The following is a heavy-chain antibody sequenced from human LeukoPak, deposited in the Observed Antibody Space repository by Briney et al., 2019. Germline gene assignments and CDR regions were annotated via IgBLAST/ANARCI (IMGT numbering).Heavy chain of an antibody. CDR2: KKQDGSET. CDR3: ARDFWGAYRVDYFDS. Sequence: GVPLRLSCALSVFTFSNYWMSWVRSAPGKGLEWVANKKQDGSETFYVDSVRGRFTISRDNAKKSLYLQMNSLRAEDTAVYYCARDFWGAYRVDYFDSWGQGALVSVSS. V-gene: IGHV3-7*01. D-gene: IGHD3-3*01. CDR1: VFTFSNYW. J-gene: IGHJ4*02.